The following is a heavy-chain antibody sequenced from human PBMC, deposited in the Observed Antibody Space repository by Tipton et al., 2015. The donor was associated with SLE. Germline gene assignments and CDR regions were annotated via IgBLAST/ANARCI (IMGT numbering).Heavy chain of an antibody. V-gene: IGHV4-34*01. CDR3: ARALYGMDV. CDR2: INHSGST. J-gene: IGHJ6*02. Sequence: TLSLTCAVYGGSFSGYYWSWIRQPPGKGLEWIGKINHSGSTNYNPSLKSRVTISVDTSKNQFSLKLSSVTAADTAVYYCARALYGMDVWGQGTTVTVSS. CDR1: GGSFSGYY.